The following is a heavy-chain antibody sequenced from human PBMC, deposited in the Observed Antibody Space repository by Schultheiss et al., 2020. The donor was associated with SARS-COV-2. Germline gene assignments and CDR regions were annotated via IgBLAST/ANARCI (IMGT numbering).Heavy chain of an antibody. D-gene: IGHD6-19*01. CDR1: GFTFDDYG. CDR3: ARVLRGSGWYYFDY. V-gene: IGHV3-20*04. J-gene: IGHJ4*02. Sequence: GGSLRLSCAASGFTFDDYGMSWVRQAPGKGLEWVSGINWNGGSTGYADSVKGRFTISRDNAKNSLYLQMNSLRAEDTAVYYCARVLRGSGWYYFDYWGQGTLVTVSS. CDR2: INWNGGST.